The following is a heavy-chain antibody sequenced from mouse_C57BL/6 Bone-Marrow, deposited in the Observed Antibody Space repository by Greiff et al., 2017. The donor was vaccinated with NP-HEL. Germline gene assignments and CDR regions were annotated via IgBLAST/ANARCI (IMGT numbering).Heavy chain of an antibody. CDR3: VRRGSSYDWYFDV. Sequence: EVKLMESGGGLVQPKGSLKLSCAASGFSFNTYAMNWVRQAPGKGLEWVARIRSKSNNYATYYADSVKDRFTISRDDSESMLYLQMNNLKTEDTAMYYCVRRGSSYDWYFDVWGTGTTVTVSS. CDR1: GFSFNTYA. D-gene: IGHD1-1*01. V-gene: IGHV10-1*01. CDR2: IRSKSNNYAT. J-gene: IGHJ1*03.